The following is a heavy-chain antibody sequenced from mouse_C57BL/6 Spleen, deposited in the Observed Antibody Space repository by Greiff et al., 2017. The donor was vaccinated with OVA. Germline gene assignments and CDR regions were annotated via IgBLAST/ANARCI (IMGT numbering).Heavy chain of an antibody. CDR2: INYDGSST. D-gene: IGHD3-2*02. Sequence: EVMLVESEGGLVQPGSSMKLSCTASGFTFSDYYMAWVRQVPEKGLEWVANINYDGSSTYYLDSLKSRFIISRDNAKNILYLQMSSLKSEDTATYYCARGTAQSYFDYWGQGTTLAVSS. CDR3: ARGTAQSYFDY. V-gene: IGHV5-16*01. CDR1: GFTFSDYY. J-gene: IGHJ2*01.